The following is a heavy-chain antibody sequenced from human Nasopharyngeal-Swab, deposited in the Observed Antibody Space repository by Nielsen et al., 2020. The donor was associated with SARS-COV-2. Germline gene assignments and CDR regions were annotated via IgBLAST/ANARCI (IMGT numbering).Heavy chain of an antibody. Sequence: GGSLRLSCAASGFTFSSYGMHWVRQAPGKGLEWVAVISYDGSNKYYADSVKGRFIISRDNSKNTLYLQMNSLGAEDQAVYYCAKDGGGLNNFAYWGQGTLGTVSS. D-gene: IGHD3-16*01. CDR2: ISYDGSNK. CDR3: AKDGGGLNNFAY. CDR1: GFTFSSYG. J-gene: IGHJ4*02. V-gene: IGHV3-30*18.